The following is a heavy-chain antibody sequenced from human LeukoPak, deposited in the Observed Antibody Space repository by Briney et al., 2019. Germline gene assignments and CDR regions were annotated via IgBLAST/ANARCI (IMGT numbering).Heavy chain of an antibody. Sequence: GGSLRLSCAASGFPFINYDMHWVRQAPGKGLEWVALISYDTINKYYADSVKGRFTISRDHSKNTLYLQMHRLRAEETAVYYCAKPRGYGYGYGFDYWGQGTLVTVSS. J-gene: IGHJ4*02. D-gene: IGHD5-18*01. CDR1: GFPFINYD. CDR2: ISYDTINK. V-gene: IGHV3-30*18. CDR3: AKPRGYGYGYGFDY.